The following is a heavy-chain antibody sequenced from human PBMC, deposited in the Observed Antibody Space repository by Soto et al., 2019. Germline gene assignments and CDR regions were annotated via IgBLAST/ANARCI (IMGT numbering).Heavy chain of an antibody. J-gene: IGHJ4*02. CDR2: IDYNGNT. CDR1: GGSISSSPYY. D-gene: IGHD1-1*01. CDR3: ARHGPLTNNWNQLNC. V-gene: IGHV4-39*01. Sequence: QLQLQESGPGLVKPSETLSLTCTVSGGSISSSPYYWAWIRQPPGKGLQWIGNIDYNGNTFYNPSLGSRVTISIDTSKSQFSLGLSSVTASDTAVYYCARHGPLTNNWNQLNCWGQGTLVTVSS.